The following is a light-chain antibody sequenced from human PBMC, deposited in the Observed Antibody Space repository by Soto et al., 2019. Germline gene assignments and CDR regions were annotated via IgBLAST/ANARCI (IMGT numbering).Light chain of an antibody. CDR2: RND. CDR3: AVWDNSLNGVA. CDR1: NSNMGRNY. J-gene: IGLJ2*01. Sequence: QSVLTPTPSAAGTPGQRVTISCSGSNSNMGRNYVYWYQQVPGTAPKLLMYRNDVRPSGVPDRFTGSKSGTSASLAISGLRSEDEADYYGAVWDNSLNGVAFGGGTKVTVL. V-gene: IGLV1-47*01.